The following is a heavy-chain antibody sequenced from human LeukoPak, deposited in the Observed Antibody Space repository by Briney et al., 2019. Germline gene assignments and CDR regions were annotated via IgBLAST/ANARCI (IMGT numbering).Heavy chain of an antibody. D-gene: IGHD5-18*01. Sequence: ASVKVSCKAPGHIFTRYYMRWVRQAPGQGLEWMGTINPSAGSTSYAQKFQGRITMTRDTSTTTVYMELSSLRSEDTAVFYCARGGYIYGYDYWGQGTLVTVSS. V-gene: IGHV1-46*01. CDR3: ARGGYIYGYDY. J-gene: IGHJ4*02. CDR1: GHIFTRYY. CDR2: INPSAGST.